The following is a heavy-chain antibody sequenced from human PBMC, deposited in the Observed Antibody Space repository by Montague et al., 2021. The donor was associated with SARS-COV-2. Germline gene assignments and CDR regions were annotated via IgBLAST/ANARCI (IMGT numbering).Heavy chain of an antibody. D-gene: IGHD3-22*01. CDR1: GSTFSGYA. J-gene: IGHJ3*02. CDR3: ARDPDDDSQGAFDI. Sequence: SLRLSCAASGSTFSGYAMHWVRQAPGKGLEWVAVISHDGINKFYADSVKGRFTISRDNSKNTLYLQMNSLRAKDTAVYYCARDPDDDSQGAFDIWGQGTMVTVSS. CDR2: ISHDGINK. V-gene: IGHV3-30*04.